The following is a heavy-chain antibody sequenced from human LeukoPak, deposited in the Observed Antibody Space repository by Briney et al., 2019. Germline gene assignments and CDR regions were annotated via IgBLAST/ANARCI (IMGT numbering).Heavy chain of an antibody. V-gene: IGHV1-18*04. CDR1: GYTFTDYH. CDR3: ARDYYYYGMDV. Sequence: EASVKVSCKASGYTFTDYHTHWVRQAPGQGLEWMGWISAYNGNTNYAQKLQGRVTMTTDTSTSTAYMELRSLRSDDTAVYYCARDYYYYGMDVWGQGTTVTVSS. CDR2: ISAYNGNT. J-gene: IGHJ6*02.